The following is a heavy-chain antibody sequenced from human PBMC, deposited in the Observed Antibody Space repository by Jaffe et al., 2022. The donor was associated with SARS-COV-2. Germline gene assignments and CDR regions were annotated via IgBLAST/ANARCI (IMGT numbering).Heavy chain of an antibody. CDR3: ARTDGTEFGGLGPRKGFSDY. CDR1: GFTFSSYW. CDR2: IKQDGSEK. Sequence: EVQLVESGGGLVQPGGSLRLSCAASGFTFSSYWMSWVRQAPGKGLEWVANIKQDGSEKYYVDSVKGRFTISRDNAKNSLYLQMNSLRAEDTAVYYCARTDGTEFGGLGPRKGFSDYWGQGTLVTVSS. V-gene: IGHV3-7*01. D-gene: IGHD5-12*01. J-gene: IGHJ4*02.